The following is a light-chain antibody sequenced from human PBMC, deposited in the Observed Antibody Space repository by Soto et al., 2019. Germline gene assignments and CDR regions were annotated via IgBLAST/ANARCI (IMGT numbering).Light chain of an antibody. Sequence: QSVLTQPPSASGTPGQRVTMSCSGSRSNIGSNPVNWYQQVPGTAPKLLIDSNNQRPSGVPDRFSGSKSGTSASLAISGLQSEDEADYYCAAWDDSLNGHWVFGGGTKVTDL. J-gene: IGLJ3*02. CDR2: SNN. CDR3: AAWDDSLNGHWV. V-gene: IGLV1-44*01. CDR1: RSNIGSNP.